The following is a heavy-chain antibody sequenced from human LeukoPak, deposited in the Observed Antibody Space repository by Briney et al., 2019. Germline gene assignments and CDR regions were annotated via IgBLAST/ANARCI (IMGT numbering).Heavy chain of an antibody. CDR3: ARVWDSSNWGYFDY. D-gene: IGHD3-22*01. V-gene: IGHV4-31*03. J-gene: IGHJ4*02. CDR1: GGSISSGGYY. Sequence: SETLSLTCTVSGGSISSGGYYWSWIRQHPGKGLEWIGYIYHSGSTYYSPSLESRVTISVDTSKNQFSLKLSSGTAADTAVYYCARVWDSSNWGYFDYWGQGIMVTVSS. CDR2: IYHSGST.